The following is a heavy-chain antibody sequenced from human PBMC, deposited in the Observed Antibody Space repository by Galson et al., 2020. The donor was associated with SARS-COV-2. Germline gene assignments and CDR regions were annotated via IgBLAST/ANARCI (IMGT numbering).Heavy chain of an antibody. CDR2: INPNSGGT. J-gene: IGHJ6*02. V-gene: IGHV1-2*04. CDR1: GYTFTGYY. CDR3: AGDRSPGGGVRYYYYYGMDV. Sequence: ASVKVSCKASGYTFTGYYMHWVRQAPGQGLEWMGWINPNSGGTNYAQKFQGWVTMTRDTSISTAYMELSRLRSDDTAVYYCAGDRSPGGGVRYYYYYGMDVWGQGNTVTVSS. D-gene: IGHD2-21*01.